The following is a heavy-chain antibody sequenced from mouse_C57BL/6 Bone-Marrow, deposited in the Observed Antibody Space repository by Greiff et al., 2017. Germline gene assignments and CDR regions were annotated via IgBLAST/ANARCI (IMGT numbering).Heavy chain of an antibody. V-gene: IGHV1-62-2*01. J-gene: IGHJ2*01. D-gene: IGHD1-1*01. CDR2: FYPGSGSI. CDR3: ARHGPLFTTTVVAPYFDY. Sequence: VQLQQSGAELVKPGASVKLSCKASGYTFTEYTIHWVKQRSGQGLEWIGWFYPGSGSIKYNEKFKDKATLTADKSSSTVYMELSRLTSEDSAVYFCARHGPLFTTTVVAPYFDYWGQGTTLTVSS. CDR1: GYTFTEYT.